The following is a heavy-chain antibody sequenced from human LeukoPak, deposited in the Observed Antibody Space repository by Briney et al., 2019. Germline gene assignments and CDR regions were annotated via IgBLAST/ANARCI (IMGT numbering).Heavy chain of an antibody. Sequence: GGSLRPSCAASGFTFSSYAMSWVRQAPGKGLEWVSAISGSGDNTYYADSVKGRFTISRDNSKNTLYLQMNSLRAEDTAVYYCANARAAADYWGQGTLVTVSS. D-gene: IGHD6-13*01. V-gene: IGHV3-23*01. CDR3: ANARAAADY. J-gene: IGHJ4*02. CDR2: ISGSGDNT. CDR1: GFTFSSYA.